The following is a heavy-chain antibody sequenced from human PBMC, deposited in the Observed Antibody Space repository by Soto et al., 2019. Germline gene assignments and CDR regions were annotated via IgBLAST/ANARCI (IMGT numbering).Heavy chain of an antibody. CDR1: GFTFSEQY. V-gene: IGHV3-72*01. J-gene: IGHJ5*02. Sequence: PGGSLRLSCAASGFTFSEQYMDWVRQAPGKGLEWVARIRNKANSYSTEYAASVKVRFTILRDDSNNAVYLQMDSLKTEDTAVYYCVSSWNNTRKFDHWGQGILVTVSS. CDR3: VSSWNNTRKFDH. CDR2: IRNKANSYST. D-gene: IGHD1-1*01.